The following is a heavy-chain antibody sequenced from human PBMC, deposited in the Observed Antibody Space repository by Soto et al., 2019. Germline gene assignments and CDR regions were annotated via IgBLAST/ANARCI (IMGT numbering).Heavy chain of an antibody. Sequence: GGALRLSCAVSGVTITTYLVIWVRQAPGKGLEWVASANPDGSEKHYVDSVKGRFAISRDNAKNSMFLQMNSLRVEDTAFYYCARNRRGGGYYFDYWGQGALVTVSS. V-gene: IGHV3-7*05. CDR2: ANPDGSEK. CDR3: ARNRRGGGYYFDY. J-gene: IGHJ4*02. CDR1: GVTITTYL.